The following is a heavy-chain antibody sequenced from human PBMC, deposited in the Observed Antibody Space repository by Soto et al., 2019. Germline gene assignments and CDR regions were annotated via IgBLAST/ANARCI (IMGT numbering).Heavy chain of an antibody. Sequence: QVQLVESGGGMVQPGRSLRVSCAASGFTFTRYGMHWVRQAPGKGLEWVAGIWYDGRNEFYADSVKGRFTISRDNSKNTLFLQMNSLRVEDTAVYYCARDQIGSSYVHFYYGMDVWGQGTTVTVSS. CDR2: IWYDGRNE. J-gene: IGHJ6*02. V-gene: IGHV3-33*01. D-gene: IGHD1-26*01. CDR3: ARDQIGSSYVHFYYGMDV. CDR1: GFTFTRYG.